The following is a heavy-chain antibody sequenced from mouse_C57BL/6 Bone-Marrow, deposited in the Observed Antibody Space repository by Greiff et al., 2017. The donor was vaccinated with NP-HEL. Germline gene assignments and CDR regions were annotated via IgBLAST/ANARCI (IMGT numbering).Heavy chain of an antibody. CDR2: IYPGGGYT. D-gene: IGHD1-1*01. V-gene: IGHV1-63*01. CDR3: ARSGTTVHFDY. Sequence: VHLVESGAELVRPGTSVKMSCKASGYTFTNYWIGWAKQRPGHGLEWIGDIYPGGGYTNYNEKFKGKATLTADKSSSTAYMQVSSLTSEDSAIYYCARSGTTVHFDYWGQGTTLTVSS. CDR1: GYTFTNYW. J-gene: IGHJ2*01.